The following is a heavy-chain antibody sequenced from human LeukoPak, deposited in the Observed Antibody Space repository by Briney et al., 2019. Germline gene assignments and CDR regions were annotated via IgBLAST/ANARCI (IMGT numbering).Heavy chain of an antibody. J-gene: IGHJ4*02. V-gene: IGHV4-4*07. D-gene: IGHD3-10*01. CDR1: GVSISSYY. CDR2: IYTSGST. Sequence: SETLSLTCTVSGVSISSYYWSWHRQPAGKGLEWSGRIYTSGSTNYNRSRKRRVTKSVETSKNQCSLKLSSVTAADTAVYYCAREGGFGELNKEFDYWGQGTLVTVSS. CDR3: AREGGFGELNKEFDY.